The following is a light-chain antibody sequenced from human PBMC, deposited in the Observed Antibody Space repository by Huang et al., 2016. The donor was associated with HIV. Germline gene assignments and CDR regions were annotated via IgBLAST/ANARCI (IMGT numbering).Light chain of an antibody. CDR2: DTS. CDR1: QSVRSY. Sequence: IVLTQSPATLSLSPGETATLSCRASQSVRSYLSWYQPKPGQAPRLLIYDTSIRASGVPGRSSGGGSGTDYTLTISGLEPEDFAVYYCQQRSNWPLTFGGGTKVEI. V-gene: IGKV3-11*01. CDR3: QQRSNWPLT. J-gene: IGKJ4*01.